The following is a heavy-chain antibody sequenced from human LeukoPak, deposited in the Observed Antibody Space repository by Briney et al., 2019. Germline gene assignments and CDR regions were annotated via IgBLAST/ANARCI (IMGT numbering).Heavy chain of an antibody. D-gene: IGHD2-8*01. Sequence: PSETLSLTCAVYGGSFSGYYWSWIRQPPGKGLEWIGEINHSGSTNYNPSLKSRVTISVDTSKNQFSLKLSSVTAADTAVYYCARTRGVYAKLFRNMVREHFDYWGQGTLVTVSS. CDR2: INHSGST. CDR3: ARTRGVYAKLFRNMVREHFDY. V-gene: IGHV4-34*01. J-gene: IGHJ4*02. CDR1: GGSFSGYY.